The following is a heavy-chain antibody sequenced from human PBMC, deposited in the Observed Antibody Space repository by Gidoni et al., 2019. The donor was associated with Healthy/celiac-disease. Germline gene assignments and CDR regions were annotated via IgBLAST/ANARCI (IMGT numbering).Heavy chain of an antibody. Sequence: QVQLQESGPGLVKPSQTLSLTCPVSGGSISSGGYYWRWIRQHPGKGLEWIGYIYYSGSTYYNPSLKSRVTISVDTSKNQFSLKLSSVTAADTAVYYCASQSGSGWQVFDYWGQGTLVTVSS. V-gene: IGHV4-31*03. D-gene: IGHD6-19*01. CDR3: ASQSGSGWQVFDY. J-gene: IGHJ4*02. CDR1: GGSISSGGYY. CDR2: IYYSGST.